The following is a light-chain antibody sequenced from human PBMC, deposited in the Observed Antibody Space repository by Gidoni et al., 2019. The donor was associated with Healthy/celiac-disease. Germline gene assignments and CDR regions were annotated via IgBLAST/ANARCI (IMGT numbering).Light chain of an antibody. V-gene: IGKV1-39*01. CDR3: QQSYSTPLT. Sequence: DSQMTQSPSSLSASVGDRVTITCRASQSISSYLNWYQQKPGKAPKLLIYAASSLQSGVPSRFSGSVSGTDFTLTISSLQPEDFATYYFQQSYSTPLTFGGGTKVEFK. CDR1: QSISSY. CDR2: AAS. J-gene: IGKJ4*01.